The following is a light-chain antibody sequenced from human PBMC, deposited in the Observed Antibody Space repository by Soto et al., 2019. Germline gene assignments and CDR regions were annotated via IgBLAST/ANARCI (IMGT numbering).Light chain of an antibody. Sequence: QSALTQPASVSGSPGQSITISCTGTSSDVGSYNYVSWYQQHPGKAPKLMIYDVSNRPSGVSDRFSGSKSGNTASLTISGLQRKDEAHYYRHSYPSSSTSVFGGGTKLTVL. CDR2: DVS. CDR3: HSYPSSSTSV. J-gene: IGLJ3*02. V-gene: IGLV2-14*01. CDR1: SSDVGSYNY.